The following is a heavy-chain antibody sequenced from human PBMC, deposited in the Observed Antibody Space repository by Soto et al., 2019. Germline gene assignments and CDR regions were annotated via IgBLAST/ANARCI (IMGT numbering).Heavy chain of an antibody. V-gene: IGHV1-69*13. Sequence: ASVKVSCKASGGNFRRYAVSWVRQAPGQGLEWMGGILPIFGSPSHAQKFQGRVTVTADESTSTAYLELTSLTSEDTAMYYCVFGDCTTTSCSYYFYGLDVWGQGSPVTDSS. CDR1: GGNFRRYA. CDR3: VFGDCTTTSCSYYFYGLDV. J-gene: IGHJ6*02. D-gene: IGHD2-2*01. CDR2: ILPIFGSP.